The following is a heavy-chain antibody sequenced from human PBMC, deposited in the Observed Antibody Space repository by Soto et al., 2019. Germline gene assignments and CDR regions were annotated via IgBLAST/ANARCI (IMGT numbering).Heavy chain of an antibody. Sequence: QVQLVQSGAEVKKPGSSVKVSCKASGGTFSSYTISWVRQAPGQGLEWMGRIIPILGIANYAQKFQGRVTNTXDXFTSTAYMEPSSLRSEDTAVYYCARAPREDTAMTDYWGQGTLVTVSS. CDR2: IIPILGIA. D-gene: IGHD5-18*01. J-gene: IGHJ4*02. V-gene: IGHV1-69*02. CDR3: ARAPREDTAMTDY. CDR1: GGTFSSYT.